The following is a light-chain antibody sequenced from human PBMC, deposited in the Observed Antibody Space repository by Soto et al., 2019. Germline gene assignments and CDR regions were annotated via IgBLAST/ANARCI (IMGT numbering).Light chain of an antibody. CDR1: RSDVGSYNL. CDR3: CSYAGSSTWV. V-gene: IGLV2-23*01. CDR2: EGS. Sequence: QSALTQPASVSGSPGQSITISCTGTRSDVGSYNLVSWYQQHPGKAPKLMIYEGSKRPSGVSNRFSGSKSGNTASLTISGLQAEDEADYYCCSYAGSSTWVFGTGTKLTGL. J-gene: IGLJ1*01.